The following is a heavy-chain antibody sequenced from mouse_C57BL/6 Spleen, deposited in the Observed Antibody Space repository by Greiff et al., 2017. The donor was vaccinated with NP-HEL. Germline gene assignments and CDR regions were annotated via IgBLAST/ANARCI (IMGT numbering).Heavy chain of an antibody. J-gene: IGHJ4*01. CDR3: ARIGYYGSSYGYAMDY. CDR1: GYTFTSYW. Sequence: QVQLQQPGAELVRPGSSVKLSCKASGYTFTSYWMHWVKQRPIQGLEWIGNIDPSDSETHYNQKFKDKATLTVDKSSSTAYMQLSSLTSEDSAVYYCARIGYYGSSYGYAMDYWGQGTSVTVSS. V-gene: IGHV1-52*01. CDR2: IDPSDSET. D-gene: IGHD1-1*01.